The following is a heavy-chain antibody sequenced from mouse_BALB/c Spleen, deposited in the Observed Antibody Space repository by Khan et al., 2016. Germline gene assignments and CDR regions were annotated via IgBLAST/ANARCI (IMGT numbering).Heavy chain of an antibody. CDR1: GYSITSGYY. J-gene: IGHJ2*01. CDR2: ISYDGSN. CDR3: AIRFDY. D-gene: IGHD1-1*01. V-gene: IGHV3-6*02. Sequence: EVKLLESGPGLVKPSQSLSLTCSVTGYSITSGYYWNWIRQFPRNKLEWMGYISYDGSNNYNPSLNNRISITRSTSKNQFFLKLNSVTTENTATYYGAIRFDYWGQGTTLTVSS.